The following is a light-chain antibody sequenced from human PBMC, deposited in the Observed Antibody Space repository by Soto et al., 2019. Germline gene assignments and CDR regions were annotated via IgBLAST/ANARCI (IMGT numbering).Light chain of an antibody. Sequence: DIQMTQSPSFLSASLGDRVTISCRASQSISSWLAWYQQKPGKVPNLLIHDASHLESGVPSRFSGSRSGTDFTLTISSLQPGDVATYYCQKYNTSPFTFGEGTKVDI. CDR1: QSISSW. CDR3: QKYNTSPFT. V-gene: IGKV1-5*03. CDR2: DAS. J-gene: IGKJ4*01.